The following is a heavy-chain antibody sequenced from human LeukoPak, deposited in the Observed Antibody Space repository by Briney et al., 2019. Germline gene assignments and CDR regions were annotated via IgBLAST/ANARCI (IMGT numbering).Heavy chain of an antibody. Sequence: GGSLRLSCVASGFIFSSYAMSWVRQAPGKGLEWVSAISGSGDTTYYADSVKGRFTISRGNSKNTLFLQMNSLRAVDTALYYCAKDRVCGSSSCYGDSWGQGTLVTVSS. D-gene: IGHD2-2*01. V-gene: IGHV3-23*01. CDR1: GFIFSSYA. CDR3: AKDRVCGSSSCYGDS. CDR2: ISGSGDTT. J-gene: IGHJ4*02.